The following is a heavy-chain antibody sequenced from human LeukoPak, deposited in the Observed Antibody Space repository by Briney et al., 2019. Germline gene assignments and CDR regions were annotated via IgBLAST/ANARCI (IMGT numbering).Heavy chain of an antibody. J-gene: IGHJ4*02. Sequence: GGSLRHSCAASGFTFSSYSMNWVRQAPGKGLEWVSSISSSSSYIYYADPVKGRFTISRDNAKNSLYLQMNSLRAEDTAVYYCARGDILTGYYAYWGQGTLVTVSS. CDR2: ISSSSSYI. CDR1: GFTFSSYS. D-gene: IGHD3-9*01. V-gene: IGHV3-21*01. CDR3: ARGDILTGYYAY.